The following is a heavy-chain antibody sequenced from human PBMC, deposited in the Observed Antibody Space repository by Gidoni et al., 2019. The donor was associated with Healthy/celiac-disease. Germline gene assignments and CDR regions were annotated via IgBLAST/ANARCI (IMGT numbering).Heavy chain of an antibody. V-gene: IGHV4-61*01. D-gene: IGHD3-10*01. CDR3: ARDPGVVRGGINWFDP. CDR2: IYYSGST. Sequence: QVQLQESGPGLVKPSETLSLTCTVSGGSASSGSYYWSWIRQPPGKGLEWIGYIYYSGSTNYNPSLKSRVTISVDTSKNQFSLKLSSVTAADTAVYYCARDPGVVRGGINWFDPWGQGTLVTVSS. J-gene: IGHJ5*02. CDR1: GGSASSGSYY.